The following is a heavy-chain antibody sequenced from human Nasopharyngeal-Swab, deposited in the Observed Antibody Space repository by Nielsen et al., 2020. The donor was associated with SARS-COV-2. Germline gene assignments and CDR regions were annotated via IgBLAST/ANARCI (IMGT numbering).Heavy chain of an antibody. Sequence: GESLKISCKGSGYSFTSYWISWVRQMPGKGLEWMGRTDPSDSYTNYSPSFQGHVTISADKSISTAYLQWSSLKASDTAMYYCARLFPDYYDSSGDFDYWGQGTLVTVSS. J-gene: IGHJ4*02. V-gene: IGHV5-10-1*01. CDR2: TDPSDSYT. D-gene: IGHD3-22*01. CDR1: GYSFTSYW. CDR3: ARLFPDYYDSSGDFDY.